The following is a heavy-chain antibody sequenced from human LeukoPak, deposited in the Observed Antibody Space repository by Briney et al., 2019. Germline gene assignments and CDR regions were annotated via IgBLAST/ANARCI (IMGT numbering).Heavy chain of an antibody. V-gene: IGHV4-34*01. D-gene: IGHD4-17*01. CDR2: INHSGST. J-gene: IGHJ4*02. CDR3: ARVLPTVTFDY. CDR1: GGSFSGYY. Sequence: TLSLTCAVYGGSFSGYYWSWIRQPPGKGLEWIGEINHSGSTNYNPSLKSRVTISVDTSKNQFSLKLSSVTAADTAVYYCARVLPTVTFDYWGQGTLVTVSS.